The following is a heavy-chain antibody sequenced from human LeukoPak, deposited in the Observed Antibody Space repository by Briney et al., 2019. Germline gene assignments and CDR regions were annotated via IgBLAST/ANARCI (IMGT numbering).Heavy chain of an antibody. CDR3: ARGDVDTAMIVDY. Sequence: GGSMRLSCAASGFIFTDYWMHWVRQAPGKELVWVARIRGDGRATTYADSVKGRFTISRDNAMNTVFLQMNSLRAEDTAVYYCARGDVDTAMIVDYWGQGTLVTVSS. CDR1: GFIFTDYW. CDR2: IRGDGRAT. J-gene: IGHJ4*02. V-gene: IGHV3-74*03. D-gene: IGHD5-18*01.